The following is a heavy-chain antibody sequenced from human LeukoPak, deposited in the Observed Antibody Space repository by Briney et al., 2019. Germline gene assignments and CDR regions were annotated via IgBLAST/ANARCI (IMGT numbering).Heavy chain of an antibody. CDR1: GFTFSSHS. V-gene: IGHV3-21*01. J-gene: IGHJ5*02. CDR2: ISSSSSYI. Sequence: GGSLRLSCAASGFTFSSHSMNWVRQAPGKGLEWVSSISSSSSYIYYADSVKGRFTISRDNAKNSLYLQMNSLRAEDTAVYYCARGPQYCSSTSCYPNWFDPWGQGTLVTVSS. D-gene: IGHD2-2*01. CDR3: ARGPQYCSSTSCYPNWFDP.